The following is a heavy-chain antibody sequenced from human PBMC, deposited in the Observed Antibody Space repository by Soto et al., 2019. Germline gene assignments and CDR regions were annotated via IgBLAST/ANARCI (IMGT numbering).Heavy chain of an antibody. CDR1: GGTFSSYA. Sequence: ASVKVSCKASGGTFSSYAISWVRQAPGQGLEWMGGIIPIFGTANYAQKFQGRVTITADESTSTAYMELSSLRSEDTAVYYCARAAYDYVWGSHHLWAFDIWGQGTMVTVSS. D-gene: IGHD3-16*01. CDR2: IIPIFGTA. V-gene: IGHV1-69*13. J-gene: IGHJ3*02. CDR3: ARAAYDYVWGSHHLWAFDI.